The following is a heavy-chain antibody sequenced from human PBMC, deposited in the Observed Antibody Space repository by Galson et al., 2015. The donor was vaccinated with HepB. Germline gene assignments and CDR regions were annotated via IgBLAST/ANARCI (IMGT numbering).Heavy chain of an antibody. CDR2: ISSSSTTI. Sequence: SLRLSCAASTFIFSTYSMNWVRQAPGKGLEWVSYISSSSTTIYYADSVKGRFTISRDNAKNSLYLQMNSLRAEDTAVYYCAKYSVLQLWPRGSYFESWGQGTLVTVSS. CDR1: TFIFSTYS. J-gene: IGHJ4*02. V-gene: IGHV3-48*04. D-gene: IGHD5-18*01. CDR3: AKYSVLQLWPRGSYFES.